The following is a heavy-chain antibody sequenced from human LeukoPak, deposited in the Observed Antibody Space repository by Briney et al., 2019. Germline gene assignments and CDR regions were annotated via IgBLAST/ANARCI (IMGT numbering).Heavy chain of an antibody. CDR2: VNCHNSNT. V-gene: IGHV1-18*01. CDR3: ARQLAPDY. CDR1: GYTFTSYG. Sequence: ASVKVSCKASGYTFTSYGISWVRQAPGQGLEWMGWVNCHNSNTNYAQKLQGRVTMSTDTSTSTAYMELRSLTSDDTAVYYCARQLAPDYWGQGTLVTVSS. J-gene: IGHJ4*02. D-gene: IGHD6-13*01.